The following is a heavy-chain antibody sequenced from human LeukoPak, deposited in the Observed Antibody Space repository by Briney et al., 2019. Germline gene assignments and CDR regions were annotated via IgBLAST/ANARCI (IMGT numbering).Heavy chain of an antibody. J-gene: IGHJ6*03. CDR1: GGSISSSSYY. Sequence: SETLSLTCTVSGGSISSSSYYWGWIRQPPGKGLEWIGSIYYSGSTYYNPSLKSRVTISVDTSKNQFSLKLSSVTAADTAVYYCARELHWWFGELSDYYYYMDVWGKGTTVTVSS. CDR2: IYYSGST. V-gene: IGHV4-39*07. CDR3: ARELHWWFGELSDYYYYMDV. D-gene: IGHD3-10*01.